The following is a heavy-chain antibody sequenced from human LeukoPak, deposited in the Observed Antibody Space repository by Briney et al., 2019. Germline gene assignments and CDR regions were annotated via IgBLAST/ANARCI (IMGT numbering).Heavy chain of an antibody. CDR3: ASEAFWSGPEY. Sequence: ASVKVSCKASGYTFTSYGISWVRQAPGQGLEWMGWINPNSGGTNYAQKFQGRVTMTRDTSISTAYMELSRLRSDDTAVYYCASEAFWSGPEYWGQGTLVTVSS. CDR1: GYTFTSYG. J-gene: IGHJ4*02. D-gene: IGHD3-3*01. CDR2: INPNSGGT. V-gene: IGHV1-2*02.